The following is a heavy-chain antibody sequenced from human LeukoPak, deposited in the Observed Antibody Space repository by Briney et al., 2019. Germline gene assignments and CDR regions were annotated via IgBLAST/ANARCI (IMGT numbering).Heavy chain of an antibody. V-gene: IGHV4-61*08. J-gene: IGHJ5*01. CDR1: GGSISSGGYS. CDR2: MFYSGNT. D-gene: IGHD2-2*01. CDR3: ARDQEHCSSTSCYPYWYDS. Sequence: SETLSLTCTVSGGSISSGGYSWSWIRQPPGKGLEWIGRMFYSGNTDYNPSLKSRLTMSIDTSKNQFSLKLSSVTAADTAVYFCARDQEHCSSTSCYPYWYDSWGQGTLVTVSS.